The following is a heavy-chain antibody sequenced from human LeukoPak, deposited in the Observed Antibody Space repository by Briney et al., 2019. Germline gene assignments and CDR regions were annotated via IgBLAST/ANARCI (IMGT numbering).Heavy chain of an antibody. Sequence: ASVNVSCKASGYTFSNYYMNWVRQAPGQGLEWMGWINPNSGGTNDAQKFQGRVTMTRDTSMSTVYMELSNLRSDDTAMYYCARAGTTGTTRAFGYWGQGTLVTVSS. V-gene: IGHV1-2*02. J-gene: IGHJ4*02. D-gene: IGHD1-1*01. CDR1: GYTFSNYY. CDR2: INPNSGGT. CDR3: ARAGTTGTTRAFGY.